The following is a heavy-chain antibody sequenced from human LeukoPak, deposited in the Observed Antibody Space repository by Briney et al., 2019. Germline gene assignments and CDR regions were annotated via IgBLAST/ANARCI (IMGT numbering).Heavy chain of an antibody. V-gene: IGHV4-4*09. CDR1: GGSISSYY. Sequence: PSETLSLTCTDSGGSISSYYWSWIRQPPGKGLEWIGYIYTSGSTNYNPSLKSRVTISVDTSKNQFSLKLSSVTAADTAVYYCASRYCSSTSCGDYWYFDLWGRGTLVTVSS. CDR2: IYTSGST. J-gene: IGHJ2*01. D-gene: IGHD2-2*01. CDR3: ASRYCSSTSCGDYWYFDL.